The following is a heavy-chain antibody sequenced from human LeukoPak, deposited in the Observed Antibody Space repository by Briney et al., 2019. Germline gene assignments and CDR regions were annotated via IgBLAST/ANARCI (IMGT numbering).Heavy chain of an antibody. CDR2: IIPIFGTA. V-gene: IGHV1-69*05. Sequence: SVKVSCKASGGTFSSYAISWVRQAPGQGLEWMGGIIPIFGTANYAQKFQGRVTITTDESTSTAYMELSSLRSEDTAVYYCARDRVSGSYHTNWFDPWGQGTLVTVSS. CDR1: GGTFSSYA. J-gene: IGHJ5*02. CDR3: ARDRVSGSYHTNWFDP. D-gene: IGHD3-16*01.